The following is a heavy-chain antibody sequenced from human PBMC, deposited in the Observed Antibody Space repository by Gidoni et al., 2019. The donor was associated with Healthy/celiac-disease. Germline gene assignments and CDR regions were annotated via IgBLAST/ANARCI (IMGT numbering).Heavy chain of an antibody. CDR3: ARGPTPDSYDILTPFDY. V-gene: IGHV4-34*01. Sequence: QVQLQQWGAGLLKPSETLSLTCAVYGGSFSVYYWSWIRQPPGKGLEWIGEINHSGSTNYNPSLKSRVTISVDTSKNQFSLKLSSVTAADTAVYYCARGPTPDSYDILTPFDYWGQGTLVTVSS. CDR1: GGSFSVYY. J-gene: IGHJ4*02. CDR2: INHSGST. D-gene: IGHD3-9*01.